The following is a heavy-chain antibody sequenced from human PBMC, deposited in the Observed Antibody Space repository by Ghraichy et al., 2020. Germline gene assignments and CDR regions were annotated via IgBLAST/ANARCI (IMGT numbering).Heavy chain of an antibody. CDR2: ISSSSSYI. V-gene: IGHV3-21*01. D-gene: IGHD1-1*01. Sequence: WSVGGGRQAPGGGLEWVSSISSSSSYIYYADSVKGRFTISRDNAKNSLYLQMNSLRAEDTAVYYCARDPPLAPLEFRGQGTLVTVSS. CDR1: WS. CDR3: ARDPPLAPLEF. J-gene: IGHJ4*02.